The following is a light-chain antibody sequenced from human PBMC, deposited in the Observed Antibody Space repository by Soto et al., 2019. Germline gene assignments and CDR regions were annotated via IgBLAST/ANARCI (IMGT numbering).Light chain of an antibody. CDR1: SSNIGAGYD. V-gene: IGLV1-40*01. CDR2: ANI. CDR3: QSYDSSPSGYV. J-gene: IGLJ1*01. Sequence: QSVLTQPPSVYGAPGQRVTISCTGSSSNIGAGYDVHWYQQLPGTAPKLLIYANINRPAGFPDRFSGSKSGTSASLAITGLQAEDEADYYCQSYDSSPSGYVFGTGPNATVL.